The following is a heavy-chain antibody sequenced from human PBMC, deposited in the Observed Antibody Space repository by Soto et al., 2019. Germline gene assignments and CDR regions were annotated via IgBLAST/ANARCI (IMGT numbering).Heavy chain of an antibody. Sequence: QVHLVESGGGVVQPGRSLRLSCVASGFTFNSYAMHWVRQAPGKGLEWVAVISYDGGDKYYADSVKGRFTISRDNSKNSLYLQMNSLRAEDTAVYYCARDGRIRRPDWYFDLWGRGTLVTVSS. CDR1: GFTFNSYA. CDR3: ARDGRIRRPDWYFDL. J-gene: IGHJ2*01. V-gene: IGHV3-30*03. CDR2: ISYDGGDK. D-gene: IGHD2-15*01.